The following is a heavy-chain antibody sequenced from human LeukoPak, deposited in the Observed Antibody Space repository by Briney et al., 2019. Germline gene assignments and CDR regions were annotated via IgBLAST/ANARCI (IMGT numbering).Heavy chain of an antibody. CDR1: GFTVSNNY. Sequence: GRSLRLACAAAGFTVSNNYMRWVRRAAGKGMEWVAFIYRAGGTYYADSVKGRFTISRDNSKNTLHLQMNSLRAEDTAVYYCVRNSGELGVWGQGTLVTVSS. D-gene: IGHD2-21*01. V-gene: IGHV3-53*01. CDR3: VRNSGELGV. J-gene: IGHJ4*02. CDR2: IYRAGGT.